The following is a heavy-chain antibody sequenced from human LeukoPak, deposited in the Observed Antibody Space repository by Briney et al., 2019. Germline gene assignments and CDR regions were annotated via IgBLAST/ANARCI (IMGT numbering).Heavy chain of an antibody. J-gene: IGHJ4*01. Sequence: PGGSLRLSCAASGFTFSSYSMNWVRQAPGKGLEWVSSISSSSSYIYYADSVKGRITISRDNAKNSLYLQMNSLRAEDTAVYYCARDLDLSYYDSSGYSVYFDYWGQGTLATVPS. CDR2: ISSSSSYI. D-gene: IGHD3-22*01. CDR3: ARDLDLSYYDSSGYSVYFDY. CDR1: GFTFSSYS. V-gene: IGHV3-21*01.